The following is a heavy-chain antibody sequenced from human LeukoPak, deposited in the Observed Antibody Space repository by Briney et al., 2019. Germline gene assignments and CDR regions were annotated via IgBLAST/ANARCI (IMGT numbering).Heavy chain of an antibody. V-gene: IGHV3-23*01. CDR2: ITVSGEIT. D-gene: IGHD1-1*01. CDR1: GFMFRSYG. Sequence: GGSLRLSCSASGFMFRSYGMNWVGPAPGMGWEWVSGITVSGEITSHAHSVKGQFTISRDNSKNTLYLQMHSLRAEDTARYYCARDDRLVQFGNWGQGTLVTVSS. J-gene: IGHJ4*02. CDR3: ARDDRLVQFGN.